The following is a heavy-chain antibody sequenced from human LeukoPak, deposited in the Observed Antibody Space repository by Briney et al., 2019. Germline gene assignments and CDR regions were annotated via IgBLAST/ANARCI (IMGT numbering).Heavy chain of an antibody. CDR2: IYYSGST. V-gene: IGHV4-31*03. CDR1: GGSISSGGYY. Sequence: SQTLSLTCTVSGGSISSGGYYWSWIRQHPWKGLEWIGYIYYSGSTYYNPSLKSRVTISVDTSKNQFSLKLSSVTAADTAVYYCARSSTVTTPYYYYYGMDVWGKGTTVTVSS. J-gene: IGHJ6*04. D-gene: IGHD4-17*01. CDR3: ARSSTVTTPYYYYYGMDV.